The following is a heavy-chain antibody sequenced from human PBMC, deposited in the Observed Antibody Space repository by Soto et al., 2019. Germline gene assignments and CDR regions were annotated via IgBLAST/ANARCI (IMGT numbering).Heavy chain of an antibody. J-gene: IGHJ6*02. V-gene: IGHV1-69*13. Sequence: GSSVKVSFKASGGTFSSYAISLLLHAPVQLLEWMGGIIPIFGTANYAQKFQGRVTITADESTSTAYMELSSLRSEDTAVYYCARDRSGYPTLYYYYYGMDVWGQGTTVTVSS. CDR1: GGTFSSYA. D-gene: IGHD3-3*01. CDR2: IIPIFGTA. CDR3: ARDRSGYPTLYYYYYGMDV.